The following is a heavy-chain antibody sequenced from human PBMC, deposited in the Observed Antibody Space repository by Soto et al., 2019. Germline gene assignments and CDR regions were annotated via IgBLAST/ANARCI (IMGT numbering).Heavy chain of an antibody. J-gene: IGHJ4*02. CDR3: ARGNSGYGSALFDY. D-gene: IGHD5-12*01. Sequence: PGGSLRLSCAASGFTFSSYGMHWVREAPGKGLEWVAVIWYDGSNKYYADSVKGRFTISRDNSKNTLYLQMNSLRAEDTAVYYCARGNSGYGSALFDYWGQGTLVTSPQ. CDR1: GFTFSSYG. V-gene: IGHV3-33*01. CDR2: IWYDGSNK.